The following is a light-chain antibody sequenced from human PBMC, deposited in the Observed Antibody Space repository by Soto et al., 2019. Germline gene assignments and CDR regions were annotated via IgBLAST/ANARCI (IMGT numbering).Light chain of an antibody. CDR3: CSYAGSNTLYV. J-gene: IGLJ1*01. V-gene: IGLV2-23*02. CDR2: EVS. CDR1: SSDVGTYNL. Sequence: QSALTQPASVSGSPGQSITISCTGASSDVGTYNLVSWYQQHPGKAPKLMIYEVSKRPSGVSNRFSGSKSGNTASLTISGLQDEDEADYYCCSYAGSNTLYVFGTGTKLTVL.